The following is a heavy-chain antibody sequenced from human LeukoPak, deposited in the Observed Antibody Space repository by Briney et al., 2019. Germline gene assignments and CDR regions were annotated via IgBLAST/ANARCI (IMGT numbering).Heavy chain of an antibody. CDR2: IYHSGST. J-gene: IGHJ4*02. V-gene: IGHV4-39*07. CDR3: ARDAGYAADY. D-gene: IGHD2-2*01. CDR1: SGSISTSNYY. Sequence: SETLSLTCTVSSGSISTSNYYWGWVRQPPGKALEWIGSIYHSGSTYYNPSLKSRVTISVDTSKNQFSLKLSSVTAADTAVYYCARDAGYAADYWGQGTLVTVSS.